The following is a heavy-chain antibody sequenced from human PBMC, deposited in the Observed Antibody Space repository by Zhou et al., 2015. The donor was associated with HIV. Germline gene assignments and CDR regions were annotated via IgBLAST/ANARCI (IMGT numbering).Heavy chain of an antibody. Sequence: EVQLVESGGDLVQSGGSLRLSCTASGFTLSSYSMNWVRQAPGKGLEWVSYISPGSENIYYAASVKGRFTISRDNATNSLFLQMNGLRAEDTAVYFCVRDQGKYYDWYFDPWGRGTLVTVSS. CDR2: ISPGSENI. J-gene: IGHJ2*01. CDR3: VRDQGKYYDWYFDP. D-gene: IGHD3-16*01. CDR1: GFTLSSYS. V-gene: IGHV3-48*04.